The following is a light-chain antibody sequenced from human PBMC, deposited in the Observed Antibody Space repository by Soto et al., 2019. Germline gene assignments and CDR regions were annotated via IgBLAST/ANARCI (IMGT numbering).Light chain of an antibody. V-gene: IGKV3-20*01. Sequence: PGETATLSCRAIQSLTSSYLAWYQQKPGQAPRLLIYGASTRATGIPDRFSGSGSGTDFTLTISRLEPEDFAIYYCQQYNNWLMLSFGGGTKVDIK. CDR3: QQYNNWLMLS. CDR1: QSLTSSY. CDR2: GAS. J-gene: IGKJ4*01.